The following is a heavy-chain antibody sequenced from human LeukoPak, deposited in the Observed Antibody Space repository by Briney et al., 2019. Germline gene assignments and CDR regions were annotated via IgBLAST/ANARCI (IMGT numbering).Heavy chain of an antibody. CDR2: LYYTGNT. J-gene: IGHJ4*02. D-gene: IGHD6-13*01. V-gene: IGHV4-39*07. CDR3: AREAAAGTFDY. CDR1: GGSISSSSYY. Sequence: SETLSLTCTVSGGSISSSSYYWGWIRQPPGKGLEWIGSLYYTGNTYYNPSLKSRVTISVDTSKNQFSLKLSSVTAADTAVYYCAREAAAGTFDYWGQGTLVTVSS.